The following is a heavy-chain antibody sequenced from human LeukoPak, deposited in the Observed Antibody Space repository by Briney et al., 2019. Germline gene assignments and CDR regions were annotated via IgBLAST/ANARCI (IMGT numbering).Heavy chain of an antibody. Sequence: PSETLSLTCAVYGGSFSGYYWSWIRQPPGKGLEWIGEINHSGSTNYNPSLKSRVTISVDTSKNQFSLKLSSVTAADTAVYYCARGVHYYGSGSVNLPWYFDLWGRGTLVTVSS. V-gene: IGHV4-34*01. CDR2: INHSGST. J-gene: IGHJ2*01. CDR3: ARGVHYYGSGSVNLPWYFDL. D-gene: IGHD3-10*01. CDR1: GGSFSGYY.